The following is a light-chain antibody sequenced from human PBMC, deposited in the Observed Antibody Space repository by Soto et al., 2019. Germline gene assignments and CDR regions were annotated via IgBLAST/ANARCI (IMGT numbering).Light chain of an antibody. CDR1: SSDVGAYNY. J-gene: IGLJ3*02. Sequence: QSALTQPASVSGSPGQSITISCTGTSSDVGAYNYVSWYQQHPGKAPKLMIYEVSNRPSGVSNRFSGSKSGNTASLTISWLQAEDEADYYCSSYTSSSPWVLGGGTQLTVL. V-gene: IGLV2-14*01. CDR3: SSYTSSSPWV. CDR2: EVS.